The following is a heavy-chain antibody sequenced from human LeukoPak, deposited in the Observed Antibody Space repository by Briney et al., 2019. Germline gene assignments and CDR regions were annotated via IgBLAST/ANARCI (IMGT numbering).Heavy chain of an antibody. D-gene: IGHD4-23*01. CDR1: GGSISSYY. J-gene: IGHJ3*02. Sequence: SETLSLTCTVSGGSISSYYWSWIRQPPGKGLEWIGYIYYRGSTNYNPSLKSRVTISVDTSKNQFSLKLSSVTAADTAVYYCARAPPAVVTPVDAFDIWGQGTMVTVSS. CDR3: ARAPPAVVTPVDAFDI. V-gene: IGHV4-59*08. CDR2: IYYRGST.